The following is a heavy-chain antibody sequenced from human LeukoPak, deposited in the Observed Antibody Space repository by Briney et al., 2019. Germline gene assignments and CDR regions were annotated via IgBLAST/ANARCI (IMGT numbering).Heavy chain of an antibody. Sequence: GGSLRLSCAASGLTFSSSAMSWVRQAPGKGLEWVSVISGRGDRTYYADSVKGRFTISRDNSKNTLYLQMNSLRAEDTAVYYCAKSVYCSSTSCHPNWFDPWGQGTLVTVSS. J-gene: IGHJ5*02. CDR2: ISGRGDRT. D-gene: IGHD2-2*01. CDR3: AKSVYCSSTSCHPNWFDP. V-gene: IGHV3-23*01. CDR1: GLTFSSSA.